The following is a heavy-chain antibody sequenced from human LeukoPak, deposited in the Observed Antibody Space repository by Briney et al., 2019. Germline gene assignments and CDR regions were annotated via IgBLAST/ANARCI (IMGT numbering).Heavy chain of an antibody. V-gene: IGHV1-69*06. D-gene: IGHD4-17*01. J-gene: IGHJ3*02. CDR1: GGTFSSYA. Sequence: GASVKVSCKASGGTFSSYAISWVRQAPGQGLEWMGGIIPIFGTANYAQKLQGRVTITADKSTSTAYMELSSLRSEDTAVYYCASWQMTTVTTLAFDIWGQGTMVTVSS. CDR2: IIPIFGTA. CDR3: ASWQMTTVTTLAFDI.